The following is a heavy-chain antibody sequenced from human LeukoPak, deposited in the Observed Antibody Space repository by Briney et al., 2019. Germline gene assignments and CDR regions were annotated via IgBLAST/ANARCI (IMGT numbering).Heavy chain of an antibody. Sequence: AASVKVSCKASGFTFTSSAVQWVRQARGQRLEWIGWIVVGSGNTNYAQKFQERVTINRHMSTSLVYMELSSLRSEDTAVYYCAAEAAYYYDSRDAFDVWGQGTMVTVSS. CDR3: AAEAAYYYDSRDAFDV. J-gene: IGHJ3*01. CDR1: GFTFTSSA. D-gene: IGHD3-22*01. CDR2: IVVGSGNT. V-gene: IGHV1-58*01.